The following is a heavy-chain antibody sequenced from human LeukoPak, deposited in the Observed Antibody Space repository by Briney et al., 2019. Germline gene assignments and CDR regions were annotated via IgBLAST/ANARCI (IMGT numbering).Heavy chain of an antibody. V-gene: IGHV1-69*05. CDR3: ARDLGIAVAAIGYYYYMDV. D-gene: IGHD6-19*01. CDR1: GGTFSSYA. CDR2: IIPIFGTA. J-gene: IGHJ6*03. Sequence: SVKVSCKASGGTFSSYAISWVRQAPGQGLEWMGGIIPIFGTANYAQKFQGRVTITTDESTSTAYMELSSLRSEDTAVYYCARDLGIAVAAIGYYYYMDVWGKGTTVTVSS.